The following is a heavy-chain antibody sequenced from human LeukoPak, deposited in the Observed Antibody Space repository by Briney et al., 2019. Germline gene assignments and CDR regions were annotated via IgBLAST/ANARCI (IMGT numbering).Heavy chain of an antibody. CDR3: ARKVNYDILTGYYRHNWFDP. J-gene: IGHJ5*02. CDR2: INPNSGGT. Sequence: ASVKVSCKASGYTFTGYYMHWVRQAPGQGLEWMGRINPNSGGTNYAQKFQGRVTMTRDTSISTAYMELSRLRYDDTAVYYCARKVNYDILTGYYRHNWFDPWGQGTLVTVSS. V-gene: IGHV1-2*06. D-gene: IGHD3-9*01. CDR1: GYTFTGYY.